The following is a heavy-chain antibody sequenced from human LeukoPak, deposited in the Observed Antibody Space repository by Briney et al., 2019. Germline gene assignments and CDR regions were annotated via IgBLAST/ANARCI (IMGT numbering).Heavy chain of an antibody. J-gene: IGHJ4*02. D-gene: IGHD6-19*01. V-gene: IGHV1-69*01. CDR2: VIPIFGTA. CDR1: GDTFSSYA. CDR3: ARSVYSSGWYRDQPGGGFDY. Sequence: ASVKVSCKASGDTFSSYAISWVRQDPGQGLEWMGGVIPIFGTAKYAQKYQGRVTITADESTSTAYMELSSLRSEDTAVYYCARSVYSSGWYRDQPGGGFDYWGQGTLVTVSS.